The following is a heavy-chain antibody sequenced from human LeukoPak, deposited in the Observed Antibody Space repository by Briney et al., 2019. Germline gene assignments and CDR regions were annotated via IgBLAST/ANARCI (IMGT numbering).Heavy chain of an antibody. V-gene: IGHV4-59*01. CDR1: GGSISSYF. D-gene: IGHD3-9*01. J-gene: IGHJ4*02. CDR3: ARGRGHFDWLFTPDY. Sequence: KPSETLSLTCTVSGGSISSYFWSWVRQSPGKGLEWIGFMHHSGSANSNPSLKSRVTISMDTSKNQFSLKMSSVTAADTAVYYCARGRGHFDWLFTPDYWGQGTLVTVSP. CDR2: MHHSGSA.